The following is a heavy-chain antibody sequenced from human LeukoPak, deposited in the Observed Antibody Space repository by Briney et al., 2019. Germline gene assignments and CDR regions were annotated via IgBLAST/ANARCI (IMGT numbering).Heavy chain of an antibody. CDR3: APDYGDYAPVD. J-gene: IGHJ4*02. D-gene: IGHD4-17*01. V-gene: IGHV3-48*03. Sequence: RGSLRLSCAASGFTFSSYEMNWVRQAPGRGLEWVSYISSSGSTIYYADSVKGRFTISRDNAKNSLYLQMNSLRAEDTAVYYCAPDYGDYAPVDWGQGTLVTVSS. CDR2: ISSSGSTI. CDR1: GFTFSSYE.